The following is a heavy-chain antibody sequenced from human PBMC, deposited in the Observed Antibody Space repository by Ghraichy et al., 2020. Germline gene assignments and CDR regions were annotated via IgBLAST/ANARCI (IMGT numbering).Heavy chain of an antibody. CDR1: GYTFTSYG. V-gene: IGHV1-18*01. D-gene: IGHD2/OR15-2a*01. Sequence: ASVKVSCKASGYTFTSYGISWVRQAPGQGLEWMGWISAYNGNTNYAQKLQGRVTMTTDTSTSTAYMELRSLRSDDTAVYYCARGPRDTTDYYYYGMDVWGQGTTVTVSS. J-gene: IGHJ6*02. CDR2: ISAYNGNT. CDR3: ARGPRDTTDYYYYGMDV.